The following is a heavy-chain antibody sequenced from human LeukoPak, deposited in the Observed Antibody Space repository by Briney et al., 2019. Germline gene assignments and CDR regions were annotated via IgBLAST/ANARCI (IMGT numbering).Heavy chain of an antibody. J-gene: IGHJ4*02. Sequence: ASVKVSCKASGYTFTSYHITWVRQAPGQGLEWMGWINPNSGGTNYAQKFQGRVTMTRNTSISTAYMELSRLRSDDTAVYYCARWYYDSSGYYLIDYWGQGTLVTVSS. CDR3: ARWYYDSSGYYLIDY. D-gene: IGHD3-22*01. CDR2: INPNSGGT. CDR1: GYTFTSYH. V-gene: IGHV1-2*02.